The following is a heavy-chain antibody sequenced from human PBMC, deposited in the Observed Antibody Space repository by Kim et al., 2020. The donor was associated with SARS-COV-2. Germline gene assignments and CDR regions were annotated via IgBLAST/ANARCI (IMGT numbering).Heavy chain of an antibody. Sequence: GGSLRLSCAASGFTFSSYAMSWVRQAPGKGLEWVSAISGSGGSTYYADSVKGRFTISRDNSKNTLYLQMNSLRAEDTAVYYCAKDGRPPTRPIAARLPSSHHDIWGQGTMVTVSS. V-gene: IGHV3-23*01. J-gene: IGHJ3*02. CDR1: GFTFSSYA. CDR2: ISGSGGST. CDR3: AKDGRPPTRPIAARLPSSHHDI. D-gene: IGHD6-6*01.